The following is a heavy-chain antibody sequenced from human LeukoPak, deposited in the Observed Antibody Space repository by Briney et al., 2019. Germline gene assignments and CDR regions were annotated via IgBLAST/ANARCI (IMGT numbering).Heavy chain of an antibody. J-gene: IGHJ4*02. CDR3: ARGDYHDSSGYPIDY. CDR1: GGSISSGDYY. D-gene: IGHD3-22*01. V-gene: IGHV4-30-4*01. Sequence: PSETLSLTCTVSGGSISSGDYYWSWIRQPPGKGLEWIGYIYYSGSTYYNPSLKSRVTISVDTSKNQFSLKLSSVTAADTAVYYCARGDYHDSSGYPIDYWGQGTLVTVSS. CDR2: IYYSGST.